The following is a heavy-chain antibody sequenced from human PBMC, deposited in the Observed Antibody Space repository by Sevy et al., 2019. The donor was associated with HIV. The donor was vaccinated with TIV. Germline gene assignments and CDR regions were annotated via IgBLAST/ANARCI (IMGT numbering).Heavy chain of an antibody. CDR2: ILPEDSDT. J-gene: IGHJ4*02. CDR1: GYSFTSHW. D-gene: IGHD3-22*01. Sequence: GESLKISCQGSGYSFTSHWIGWVRHIPGKGLEWMGSILPEDSDTRYSPSFQGQVTFSADKSINPAYLQWSSLKASDTAMYYCATSRRGYFDSSGYYVYWGQGTLVTVSS. CDR3: ATSRRGYFDSSGYYVY. V-gene: IGHV5-51*01.